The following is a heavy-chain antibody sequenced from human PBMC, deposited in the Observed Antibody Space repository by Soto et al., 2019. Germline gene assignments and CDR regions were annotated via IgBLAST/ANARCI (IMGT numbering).Heavy chain of an antibody. Sequence: GGSLRLSCEGTGFTFSDYYISWIRQAPGKGLEWISYSSNSGTFSRYADSVKGRFSISRDNNKNLLYLQMNSLRGEDTSVYYCARSGDNYNRLDYWGQGTPVTVSS. D-gene: IGHD1-1*01. CDR2: SSNSGTFS. CDR3: ARSGDNYNRLDY. V-gene: IGHV3-11*06. J-gene: IGHJ4*02. CDR1: GFTFSDYY.